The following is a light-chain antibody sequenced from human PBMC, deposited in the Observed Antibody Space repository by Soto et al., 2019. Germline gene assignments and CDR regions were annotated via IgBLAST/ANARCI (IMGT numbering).Light chain of an antibody. Sequence: HSVLTQPPSVSGAPGQWVTISGTGSSSNIGAGYDVHWYQQLPGTAPRLLIYANTNRPSGVPDRFSGSKSGTSASLAITGLQAEDEADYYCQSYDSSLSGSVFGGGTKLTVL. J-gene: IGLJ2*01. V-gene: IGLV1-40*01. CDR2: ANT. CDR1: SSNIGAGYD. CDR3: QSYDSSLSGSV.